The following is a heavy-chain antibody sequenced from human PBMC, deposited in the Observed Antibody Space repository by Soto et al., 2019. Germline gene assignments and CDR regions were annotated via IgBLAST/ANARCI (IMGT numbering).Heavy chain of an antibody. CDR1: GFTIRSSA. Sequence: EVQLLDSGGGFIQPWGSLTLSCAASGFTIRSSAMSWVRQTPGKVLEGISTISASGATSLYAESVKGRFTVYRDESRNMLSLQMDGLRVDDTGRYFCAKTADEVAVDVYPRWFESWGQGTLVTVSS. D-gene: IGHD5-12*01. V-gene: IGHV3-23*01. CDR2: ISASGATS. J-gene: IGHJ5*01. CDR3: AKTADEVAVDVYPRWFES.